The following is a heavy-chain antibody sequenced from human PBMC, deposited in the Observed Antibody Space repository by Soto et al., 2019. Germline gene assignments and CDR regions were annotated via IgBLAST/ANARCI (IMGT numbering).Heavy chain of an antibody. Sequence: QVQLQQWGAGLLKPSETLSLTCAVYGGSFSGYYWSWIRQPPGKGLEWIGEINHSGSTNYNPSLKIRVTRSVDTSKNQFSLKLSSVTAADTAVYYCARVVNVGRRTVTTTPASYWGQGTLVTVSS. CDR3: ARVVNVGRRTVTTTPASY. D-gene: IGHD4-17*01. V-gene: IGHV4-34*01. CDR1: GGSFSGYY. J-gene: IGHJ4*02. CDR2: INHSGST.